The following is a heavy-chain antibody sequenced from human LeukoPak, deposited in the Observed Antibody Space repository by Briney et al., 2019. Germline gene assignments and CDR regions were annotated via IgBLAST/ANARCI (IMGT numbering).Heavy chain of an antibody. V-gene: IGHV3-7*01. Sequence: ETLSLTCAVYGGSFSGYYWSWIRQPPGKGLEWVANIKQDGSEKYYVDSVKGRFTISRDNAKNSLYLQMNSLRAEDTAVYYCARGADGVSSNSRGWFDPWGQGTLVTVSS. CDR2: IKQDGSEK. D-gene: IGHD2-15*01. CDR3: ARGADGVSSNSRGWFDP. J-gene: IGHJ5*02. CDR1: GGSFSGYY.